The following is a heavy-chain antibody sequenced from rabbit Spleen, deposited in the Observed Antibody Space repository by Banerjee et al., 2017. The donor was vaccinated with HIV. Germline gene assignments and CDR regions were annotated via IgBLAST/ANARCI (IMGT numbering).Heavy chain of an antibody. J-gene: IGHJ4*01. D-gene: IGHD8-1*01. Sequence: QLEESGGGLVKPEGSLTLTCKASGFTLSTYYMNWVRQAPGKGLEWIGYIDPVFGITYYANWVNGRFSISRENAQNTMFLQMTSLTAADTATYFCARDGAGGSYFALWGPGTLVTVS. CDR1: GFTLSTYY. V-gene: IGHV1S7*01. CDR3: ARDGAGGSYFAL. CDR2: IDPVFGIT.